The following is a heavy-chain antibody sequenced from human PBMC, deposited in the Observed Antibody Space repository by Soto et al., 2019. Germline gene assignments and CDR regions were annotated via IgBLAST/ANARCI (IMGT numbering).Heavy chain of an antibody. J-gene: IGHJ4*02. CDR1: GFSLSTSVVG. CDR2: IYWDDDN. CDR3: AHRPNITVGYIFDY. D-gene: IGHD5-12*01. Sequence: QITLKESSPTLVKPTQTLTLTCTFSGFSLSTSVVGVGWIRQPPGKALEWLALIYWDDDNRYSPSLKSRLTITKDTSKNQVVLTMTNMDPVDTATYYCAHRPNITVGYIFDYWGQGTLVPVSS. V-gene: IGHV2-5*02.